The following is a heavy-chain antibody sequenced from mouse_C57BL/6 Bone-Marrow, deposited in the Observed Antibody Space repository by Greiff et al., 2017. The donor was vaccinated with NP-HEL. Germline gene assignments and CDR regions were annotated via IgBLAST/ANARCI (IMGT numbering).Heavy chain of an antibody. CDR2: IDLNSGGT. Sequence: QVQLQQPGAELVKPGASVKLSCKASGYTFTSYWMHWVKQRPGRGLEWIGRIDLNSGGTKYNEKFKSKATLTVDKPSSTAYMQLSSLTSEDSAVYYCARYGNYSFDYWGQGTTLTVSS. V-gene: IGHV1-72*01. CDR3: ARYGNYSFDY. D-gene: IGHD2-1*01. CDR1: GYTFTSYW. J-gene: IGHJ2*01.